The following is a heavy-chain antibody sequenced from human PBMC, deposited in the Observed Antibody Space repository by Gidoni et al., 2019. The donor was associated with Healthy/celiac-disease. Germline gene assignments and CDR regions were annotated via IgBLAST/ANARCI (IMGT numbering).Heavy chain of an antibody. CDR3: ASDPSSSGWYSGWFDP. D-gene: IGHD6-19*01. CDR2: INHSGST. Sequence: QVQLQQWGAGLLKPPETLSLTCAVYGGSFSRYYWSWIRQPPGKGLEWIGEINHSGSTNYNPSLNSRCTISVDTSKNQFSLKLSSVTAADTAVYYCASDPSSSGWYSGWFDPWGQGTLVTVSS. J-gene: IGHJ5*02. CDR1: GGSFSRYY. V-gene: IGHV4-34*01.